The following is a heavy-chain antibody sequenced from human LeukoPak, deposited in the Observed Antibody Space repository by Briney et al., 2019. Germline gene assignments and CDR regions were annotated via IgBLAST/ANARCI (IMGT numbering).Heavy chain of an antibody. V-gene: IGHV3-21*04. Sequence: GGSLRLSCAASGFTFSSYSMNWVRQAPGKGLEWVSSISSSSSYIYYADSVKGRFTISRDNSKNSLYLQMNSLRTEDTALYYCAKGTRGGSGSYSIDYWGQGTLVTVSS. CDR1: GFTFSSYS. D-gene: IGHD1-26*01. CDR3: AKGTRGGSGSYSIDY. J-gene: IGHJ4*02. CDR2: ISSSSSYI.